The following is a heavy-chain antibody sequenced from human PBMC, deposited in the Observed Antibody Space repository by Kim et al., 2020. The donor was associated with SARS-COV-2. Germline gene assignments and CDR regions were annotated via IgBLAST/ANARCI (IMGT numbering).Heavy chain of an antibody. Sequence: ASVKVSCKSSGYSFTSYGISWVRQAPGQGLEWMGWISAYNGDTDYAQKLQGRVTMTSDTSTSTAYMELRSLRSDDTAVYYCARDRPRGRVAPRAFDIWGQGTMVTVSS. D-gene: IGHD3-3*01. CDR1: GYSFTSYG. V-gene: IGHV1-18*01. CDR3: ARDRPRGRVAPRAFDI. CDR2: ISAYNGDT. J-gene: IGHJ3*02.